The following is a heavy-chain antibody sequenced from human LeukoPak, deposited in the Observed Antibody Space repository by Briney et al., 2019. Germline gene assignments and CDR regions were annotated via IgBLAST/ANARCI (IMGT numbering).Heavy chain of an antibody. CDR2: INPNSGGT. CDR1: GYTFTGDY. V-gene: IGHV1-2*06. CDR3: ARGMFDY. Sequence: ASVKVSSKASGYTFTGDYMHWVRQDPGQGLEWMGRINPNSGGTNYAQKFQGRVTMTRDTTISTAYMELSRLRSDDTAVYYCARGMFDYWGQGTLVTVSS. J-gene: IGHJ4*02.